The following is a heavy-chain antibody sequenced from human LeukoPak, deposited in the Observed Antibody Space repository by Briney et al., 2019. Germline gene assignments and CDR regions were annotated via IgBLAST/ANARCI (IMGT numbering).Heavy chain of an antibody. CDR2: INKDGTTT. Sequence: GGSLRLSCAASGFTFSRYYMHWVRHAPGTGLMWVSYINKDGTTTTYADSVKGRFTISRDNAKNMLYLQMSSLRAEDTAVYYCARYQLGQLSNWFDPWGQGTLVTVSS. CDR3: ARYQLGQLSNWFDP. D-gene: IGHD1-1*01. J-gene: IGHJ5*02. CDR1: GFTFSRYY. V-gene: IGHV3-74*01.